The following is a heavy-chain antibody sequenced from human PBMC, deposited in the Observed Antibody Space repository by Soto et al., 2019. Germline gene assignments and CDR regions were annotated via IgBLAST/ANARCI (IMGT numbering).Heavy chain of an antibody. CDR3: GGDIPRGWVLSLDY. Sequence: QVQLVQSGAEVKKPGASVKVSCKASGYTFSAYGISWVRQAPGQGLEWMGWISAYDGNTNYAQKLQGRFTMTTDTTTRTASMVLRSRRCDDAAVYYCGGDIPRGWVLSLDYWGQGTLVTVSS. J-gene: IGHJ4*02. CDR1: GYTFSAYG. D-gene: IGHD2-2*01. CDR2: ISAYDGNT. V-gene: IGHV1-18*01.